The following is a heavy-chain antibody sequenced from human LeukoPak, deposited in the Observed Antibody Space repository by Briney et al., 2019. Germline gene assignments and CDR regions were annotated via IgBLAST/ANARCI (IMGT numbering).Heavy chain of an antibody. CDR2: ICDSGGSP. CDR3: VRGYSFGPYGMDV. V-gene: IGHV3-64D*09. J-gene: IGHJ6*02. CDR1: GFPFGSYA. D-gene: IGHD2-15*01. Sequence: GGSLRLSCSASGFPFGSYAMHWVRQAPGKGLEYVSAICDSGGSPHNADSVKGSLTISRDNSKNALYLQMSSLRAEDTAVYFCVRGYSFGPYGMDVWGQGTTVTVSS.